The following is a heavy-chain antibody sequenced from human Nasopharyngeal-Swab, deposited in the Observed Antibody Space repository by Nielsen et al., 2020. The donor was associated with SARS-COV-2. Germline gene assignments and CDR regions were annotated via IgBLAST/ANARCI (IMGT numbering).Heavy chain of an antibody. CDR3: TRAKDDSSGSLFDY. V-gene: IGHV3-73*01. CDR1: GFIFSGSS. Sequence: GESLKISCAASGFIFSGSSMHWVRQASGKGLEWIGRIRSKAKSYATVYAASVKGRFTISRDDSKNTAYLQMNSLKTEDTAVYYCTRAKDDSSGSLFDYWGQGNLVTVSS. D-gene: IGHD3-22*01. CDR2: IRSKAKSYAT. J-gene: IGHJ4*02.